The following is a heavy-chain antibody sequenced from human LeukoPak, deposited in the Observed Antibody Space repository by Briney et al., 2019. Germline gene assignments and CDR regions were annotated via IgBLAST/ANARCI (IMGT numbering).Heavy chain of an antibody. J-gene: IGHJ6*03. CDR2: IRSKAYGGTT. CDR1: GFTFDNYA. D-gene: IGHD6-13*01. Sequence: GGSLRLSCSASGFTFDNYAMAWVRQAPGKGLEWVGFIRSKAYGGTTEYAASVEGRFTISRDDSKSIAYLQMNGLKAEDTAVYYCTRAAGFHYYYYMDVWGNGTTVTVSS. CDR3: TRAAGFHYYYYMDV. V-gene: IGHV3-49*04.